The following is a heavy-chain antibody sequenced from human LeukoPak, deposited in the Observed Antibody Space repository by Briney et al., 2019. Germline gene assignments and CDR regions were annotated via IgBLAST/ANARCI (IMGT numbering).Heavy chain of an antibody. CDR2: ISSSGSNT. J-gene: IGHJ4*02. V-gene: IGHV3-11*06. CDR3: VRSRYCSVGRCYSDY. Sequence: GGSLRLSCAASGFTFSGYYMSWIRQAPGKGLEWVSYISSSGSNTNYADSVKGRFTISRDNAKNSLYLQMNSLRAEDTAVYYCVRSRYCSVGRCYSDYWGQGTLVTVSS. D-gene: IGHD2-15*01. CDR1: GFTFSGYY.